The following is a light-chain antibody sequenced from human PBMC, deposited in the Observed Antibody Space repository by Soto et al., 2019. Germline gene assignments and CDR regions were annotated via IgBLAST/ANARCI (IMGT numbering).Light chain of an antibody. V-gene: IGKV1-13*02. J-gene: IGKJ4*02. Sequence: AIQLTQFPSSLSASVGDRVTITCRASQGIGSGLAWYQQKPGKAPKLLIFKASTLQSGVPSRFSGSGSGTDFTLTISRLQPEYVANYCCQQLNGYSFTFGRGTKVDIK. CDR3: QQLNGYSFT. CDR1: QGIGSG. CDR2: KAS.